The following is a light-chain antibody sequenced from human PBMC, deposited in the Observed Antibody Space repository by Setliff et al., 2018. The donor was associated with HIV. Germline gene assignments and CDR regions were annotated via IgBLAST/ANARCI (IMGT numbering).Light chain of an antibody. CDR1: SSDVGGYNY. V-gene: IGLV2-14*01. Sequence: QSALAQPASVSGSPGQSITISCTGSSSDVGGYNYVSWYQQHPGKAPKLMIYEVSNRPSGVSNRFSGSKSGNTASLTISGLQAEDEADYYCSSYTNSVPRVFGTGTKV. CDR3: SSYTNSVPRV. J-gene: IGLJ1*01. CDR2: EVS.